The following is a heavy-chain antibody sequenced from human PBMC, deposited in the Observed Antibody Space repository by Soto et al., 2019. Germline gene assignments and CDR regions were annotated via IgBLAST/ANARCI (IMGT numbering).Heavy chain of an antibody. D-gene: IGHD6-13*01. CDR2: IFYDGYT. CDR1: GDSISGSPYF. V-gene: IGHV4-39*01. CDR3: ARLQAAVPQS. J-gene: IGHJ5*02. Sequence: QVQLQESGPGLVMPSETLSLTCTVSGDSISGSPYFWGWIRQPPGKRLEWIGSIFYDGYTLSTPSLKSRVTISVDTSKNQFSLKLTSVAAADTAIYFCARLQAAVPQSWGQGIVVTVSS.